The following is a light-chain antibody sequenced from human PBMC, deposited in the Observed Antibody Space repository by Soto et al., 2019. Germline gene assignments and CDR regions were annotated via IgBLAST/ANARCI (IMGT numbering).Light chain of an antibody. CDR2: LNSDGSH. Sequence: QLVLTQSPSASASLGGSVKLTCTLSSGHSNYAIAWHQQQPEKGPRYLMNLNSDGSHSKGDGIPDRFSGSSSGAERYLTISSLQSEDEADYYCQTWGTGIRVFGGGTKVTVL. J-gene: IGLJ3*02. V-gene: IGLV4-69*01. CDR1: SGHSNYA. CDR3: QTWGTGIRV.